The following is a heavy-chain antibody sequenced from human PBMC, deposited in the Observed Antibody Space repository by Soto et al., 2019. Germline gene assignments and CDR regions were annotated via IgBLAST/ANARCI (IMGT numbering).Heavy chain of an antibody. Sequence: GGSLRLSCAASGFRFSSSGMHWVRQAPGKGLEWVAVIIYDGSKKEYADSVKGRFTVSRDNSKDTVYLQMNNLRPEDTGVYYCAKDLHDFASFFFYGMDVWGQGTSVTVSS. CDR2: IIYDGSKK. J-gene: IGHJ6*02. CDR3: AKDLHDFASFFFYGMDV. V-gene: IGHV3-30*18. CDR1: GFRFSSSG. D-gene: IGHD2-21*02.